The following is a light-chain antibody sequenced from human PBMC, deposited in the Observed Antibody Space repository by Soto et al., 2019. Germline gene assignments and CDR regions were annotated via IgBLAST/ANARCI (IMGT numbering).Light chain of an antibody. J-gene: IGKJ2*01. V-gene: IGKV1-39*01. CDR3: QQSFSSPQYT. Sequence: DIQMTQSPSSLSASVGDRVAITCRASQNINSYLNWYQQKPGKAPKLLIYAASSLQSGVPSRFSGSGSGTDFTLTISSLQPEDFATYYCQQSFSSPQYTFGQGTKVDI. CDR2: AAS. CDR1: QNINSY.